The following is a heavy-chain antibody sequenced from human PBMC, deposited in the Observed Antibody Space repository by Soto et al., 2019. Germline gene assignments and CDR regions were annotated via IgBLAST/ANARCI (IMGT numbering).Heavy chain of an antibody. CDR3: AKSYDLWSPYLSFGDQRDP. Sequence: QVQLVESGGGVVQPGESLRLSCAASGFIFGSYAMNWVRQVPGKGPEWVAVLSTDGSTPYYADSVRGRFTISRDNSKSTLFLQMNSLRQEDTAIYFCAKSYDLWSPYLSFGDQRDPWGQGTLVTVSS. D-gene: IGHD3-3*01. J-gene: IGHJ5*02. CDR2: LSTDGSTP. V-gene: IGHV3-30*16. CDR1: GFIFGSYA.